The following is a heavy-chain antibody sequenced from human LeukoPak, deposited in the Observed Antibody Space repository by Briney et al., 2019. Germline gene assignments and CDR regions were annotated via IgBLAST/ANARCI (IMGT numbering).Heavy chain of an antibody. CDR3: ARDSVIVANAFDI. D-gene: IGHD5-12*01. CDR1: GGSISSYY. Sequence: SETLSLTCTVSGGSISSYYWSWIRQPPGKGLEWIGYIYTSGSTNYNPSLKSRVTISVDTSKNQFSLKLSSVTAADTAVYYCARDSVIVANAFDIWGQGTMVTVSS. V-gene: IGHV4-4*08. J-gene: IGHJ3*02. CDR2: IYTSGST.